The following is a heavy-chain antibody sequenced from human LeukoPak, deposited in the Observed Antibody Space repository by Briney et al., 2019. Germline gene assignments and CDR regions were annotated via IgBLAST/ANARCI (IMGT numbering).Heavy chain of an antibody. V-gene: IGHV3-48*01. CDR3: AREGEIQIWSGYRFDY. CDR1: GFTFSSYS. CDR2: ISSSSSTI. J-gene: IGHJ4*02. Sequence: PGGSLRLSCAASGFTFSSYSMNWVRQAPGKGLEWVSYISSSSSTIYYADSVKGRFTISRDNAKNSLYLQMNSLRAEDTAVYYCAREGEIQIWSGYRFDYWGQGTLVTVSS. D-gene: IGHD3-3*01.